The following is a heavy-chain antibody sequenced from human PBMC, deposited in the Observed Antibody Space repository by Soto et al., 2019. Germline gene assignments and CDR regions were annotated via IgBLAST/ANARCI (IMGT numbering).Heavy chain of an antibody. D-gene: IGHD3-22*01. V-gene: IGHV4-39*01. CDR1: RGSIGNGAYY. Sequence: SETLSLTCTVSRGSIGNGAYYFSWVRQPPGKGLERIGSIYYSGSTYYNPSLKSRVTISVDTSKNQFSLKLSSVTAADTAVYYCAYYYDSSGYPVYWGQGTLVTVSS. CDR2: IYYSGST. CDR3: AYYYDSSGYPVY. J-gene: IGHJ4*02.